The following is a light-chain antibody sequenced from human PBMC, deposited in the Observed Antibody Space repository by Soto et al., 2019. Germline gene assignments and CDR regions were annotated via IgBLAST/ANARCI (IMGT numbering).Light chain of an antibody. V-gene: IGKV1-5*01. CDR3: QQVHAFPWT. CDR2: EAS. J-gene: IGKJ1*01. Sequence: DIQMTQSPSTLSASVGDRVTITCRASQRIDIWLAWSQQKIGKAPKLLIHEASSLESGVPSRFSGTGSGTEVTLTISSLQPDDFAPYYCQQVHAFPWTFGQGTTVEIK. CDR1: QRIDIW.